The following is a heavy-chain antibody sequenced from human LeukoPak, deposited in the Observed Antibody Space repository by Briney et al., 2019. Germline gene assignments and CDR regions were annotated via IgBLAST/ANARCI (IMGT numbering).Heavy chain of an antibody. V-gene: IGHV4-31*03. CDR3: ARGTGGAAAADFDP. J-gene: IGHJ5*02. CDR2: IYYTGST. CDR1: GGSISSDGYC. D-gene: IGHD6-13*01. Sequence: SETLSLTCTVSGGSISSDGYCWSWIRHHPGKGLEWIGAIYYTGSTYYNPSLKSRATISVDTSKNHFSLKLTSVTAADTAVYYCARGTGGAAAADFDPWGQGTLVTVSS.